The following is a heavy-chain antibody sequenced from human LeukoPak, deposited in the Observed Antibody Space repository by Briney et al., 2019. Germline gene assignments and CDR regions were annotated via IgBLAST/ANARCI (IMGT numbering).Heavy chain of an antibody. CDR2: ISYDSAIK. V-gene: IGHV3-48*01. CDR1: GFTLSTDS. D-gene: IGHD2-15*01. J-gene: IGHJ4*02. Sequence: GGSLRLSCAASGFTLSTDSMNWVRQAPGKGLEWISYISYDSAIKYYADSVRGRFTISRDNAKNSLSLQMHSLRAEDTAVYYCVRDNPRCCGVVPVNIDDFWGQGTLVTVSS. CDR3: VRDNPRCCGVVPVNIDDF.